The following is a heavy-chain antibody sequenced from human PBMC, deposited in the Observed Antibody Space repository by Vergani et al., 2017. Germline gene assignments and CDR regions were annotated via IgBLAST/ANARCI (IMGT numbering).Heavy chain of an antibody. CDR1: GFTFSSYE. CDR3: ARWSYSSGFAY. Sequence: EVQLVESGGGLVQPGGSLRLSCAASGFTFSSYEMNWVRQAPGKGLEWVSYISSSGSTIYYADSVKGLFTISRDNAKNSLYLQMNSLRAEDTAVYYCARWSYSSGFAYWGQGTLVTVSS. CDR2: ISSSGSTI. J-gene: IGHJ4*02. V-gene: IGHV3-48*03. D-gene: IGHD3-22*01.